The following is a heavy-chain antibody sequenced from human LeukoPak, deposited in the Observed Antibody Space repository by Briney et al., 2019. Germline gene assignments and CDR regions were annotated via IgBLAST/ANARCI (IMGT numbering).Heavy chain of an antibody. CDR1: GFTFDDYA. J-gene: IGHJ4*02. Sequence: GGSLRLSCAASGFTFDDYAMHWVRQAPGKGLEWVSGISWNSGSIGYADSVKGRFTISRDNAKNSLYLQMNSLRAEDTALYYCASLGEMATITEMYYFDYWGQGTLVTVSS. D-gene: IGHD5-24*01. CDR2: ISWNSGSI. V-gene: IGHV3-9*01. CDR3: ASLGEMATITEMYYFDY.